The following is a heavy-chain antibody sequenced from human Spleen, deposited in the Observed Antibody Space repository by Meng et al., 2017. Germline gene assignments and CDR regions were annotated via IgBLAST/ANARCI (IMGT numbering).Heavy chain of an antibody. V-gene: IGHV4-34*01. J-gene: IGHJ4*02. CDR2: INHSGST. D-gene: IGHD4-11*01. Sequence: VQLQQGGGGLLQPSETLSPPCVVSGGSFSDYYGSWIRQPPGKGLEWIGEINHSGSTNYNPSLESRATISVDTSQNNLSLKLSSVTAADSAVYYCARGPTTMAHDFDYWGQGTLVTVSS. CDR3: ARGPTTMAHDFDY. CDR1: GGSFSDYY.